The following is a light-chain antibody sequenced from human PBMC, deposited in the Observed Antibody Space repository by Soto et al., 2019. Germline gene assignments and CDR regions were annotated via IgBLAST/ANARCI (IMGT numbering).Light chain of an antibody. V-gene: IGLV1-51*01. J-gene: IGLJ7*01. CDR1: SSNVGNKY. CDR3: ETWDSSLSIAV. Sequence: QSVLTQPPSVSAAPGQSVTISCSGSSSNVGNKYVSWYQQVPGTAPKLLIYEDYKRPSGIPDRFSGSKSGTSATLGITGLQTGDEADYYCETWDSSLSIAVFGGGTKVTVL. CDR2: EDY.